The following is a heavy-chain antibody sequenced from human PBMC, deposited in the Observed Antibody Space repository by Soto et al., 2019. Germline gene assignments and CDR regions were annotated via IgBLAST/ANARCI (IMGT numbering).Heavy chain of an antibody. Sequence: GGSLRLSCAASGFTFSSYGMHWVRQAPGKGLEWVTVISYDGSNKYYADSVKGRFTISRDNSKNTLYLQMNSLRAEDTAVYYCAKELKLLWFGETPCYYGMDVWGQGTTVTVSS. V-gene: IGHV3-30*18. CDR3: AKELKLLWFGETPCYYGMDV. D-gene: IGHD3-10*01. CDR2: ISYDGSNK. CDR1: GFTFSSYG. J-gene: IGHJ6*02.